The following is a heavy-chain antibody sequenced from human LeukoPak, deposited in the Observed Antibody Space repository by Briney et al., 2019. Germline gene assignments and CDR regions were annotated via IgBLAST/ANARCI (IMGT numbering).Heavy chain of an antibody. CDR1: GFTFSSYS. D-gene: IGHD5-18*01. V-gene: IGHV3-21*01. CDR3: SRERGYSYGYSGY. CDR2: ISSSSSYI. Sequence: PGGSLRLSCAASGFTFSSYSMNWVRQAPGKGLEWVSSISSSSSYIYYADSVKGRFTTSRDNAKNSLYLQMNSLRAEDTAVYYCSRERGYSYGYSGYWGQGTLVTVSS. J-gene: IGHJ4*02.